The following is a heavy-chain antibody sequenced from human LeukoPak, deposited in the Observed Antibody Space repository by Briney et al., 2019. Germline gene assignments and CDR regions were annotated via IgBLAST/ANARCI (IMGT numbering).Heavy chain of an antibody. CDR2: IYYSGST. Sequence: SETLSLTCTVSGGSISSGSYYWGWIRQPPGKGLEWIGSIYYSGSTYYNPSLKSRVTISVDTSKNQFSLKLSSVTAADTAVYYCARDTYYYDSSGYYAWEMGAFDIWGQGTMVTVSS. CDR3: ARDTYYYDSSGYYAWEMGAFDI. D-gene: IGHD3-22*01. V-gene: IGHV4-39*07. J-gene: IGHJ3*02. CDR1: GGSISSGSYY.